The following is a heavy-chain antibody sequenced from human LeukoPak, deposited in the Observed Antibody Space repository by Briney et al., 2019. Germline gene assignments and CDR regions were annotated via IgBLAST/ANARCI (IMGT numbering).Heavy chain of an antibody. J-gene: IGHJ1*01. D-gene: IGHD4-11*01. CDR3: ARVASNYEGRGVS. CDR2: ISGSGGST. CDR1: GFTLSSYA. V-gene: IGHV3-23*01. Sequence: GGSVRLSCAASGFTLSSYAMSGVRQAPGRGREGVSAISGSGGSTYYADAVKGRFTISRDNSNNTLYLQMNSLRAEDTAVYYCARVASNYEGRGVSWGQGHRAPVSA.